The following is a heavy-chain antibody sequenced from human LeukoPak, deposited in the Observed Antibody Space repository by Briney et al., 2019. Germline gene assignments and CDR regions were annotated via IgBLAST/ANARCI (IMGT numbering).Heavy chain of an antibody. CDR2: ISYDGSNK. V-gene: IGHV3-30-3*01. Sequence: TGGSLRLSCAASGFTFSSYAMHWVRQAPGKGLEWVAVISYDGSNKYYADSVKGRFTISRDNSKNTLYLQMNSLRAEDMALYYCAKDMGSYSSSSGGFDYWGQGTLVTVSS. J-gene: IGHJ4*02. D-gene: IGHD6-6*01. CDR1: GFTFSSYA. CDR3: AKDMGSYSSSSGGFDY.